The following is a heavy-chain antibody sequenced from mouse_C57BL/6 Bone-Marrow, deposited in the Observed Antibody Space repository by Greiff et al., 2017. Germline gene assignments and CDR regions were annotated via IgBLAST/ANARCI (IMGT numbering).Heavy chain of an antibody. CDR3: TRKGGRFCRDYAMDY. V-gene: IGHV1-15*01. CDR2: IDPETGGT. J-gene: IGHJ4*01. CDR1: GYTFTDYE. Sequence: VKLMESGAELVRPGASVTLSCKASGYTFTDYEMHWVKQTPVHGLEWIGAIDPETGGTAYNQKFKGKAILTADKSSSTAYMELRSLTSEDSAVYYCTRKGGRFCRDYAMDYWGQGTSVTVSS.